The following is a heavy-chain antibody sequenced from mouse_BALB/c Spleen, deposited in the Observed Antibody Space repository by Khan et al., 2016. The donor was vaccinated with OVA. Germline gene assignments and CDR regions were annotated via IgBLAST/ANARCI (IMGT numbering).Heavy chain of an antibody. V-gene: IGHV14-3*02. J-gene: IGHJ2*01. CDR2: IDPPNGNT. CDR3: ARMARK. CDR1: GLNLNDTY. Sequence: EVQLHQSGAELVKSGATVKLSCTASGLNLNDTYMPWLKQWPEQGLEWIGRIDPPNGNTKYAPKFQGKAPIPAAPSSTTAYLPLRRLTYEDTAAYYCARMARKWGQGTTLTGAS.